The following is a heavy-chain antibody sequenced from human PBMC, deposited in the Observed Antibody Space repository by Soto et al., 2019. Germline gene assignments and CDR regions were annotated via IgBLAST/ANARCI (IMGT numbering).Heavy chain of an antibody. V-gene: IGHV3-23*01. D-gene: IGHD1-1*01. Sequence: PEGSLQLSCVASGFPFSNNTMRWVRQAPGKGLEWVSGISVRGGSTYYADSVKGRFTISRDNSKNTLYLQMNSLRAEDTAVYYCAKARLATSLDYDGMDDGGQGTAVPVSS. CDR2: ISVRGGST. CDR3: AKARLATSLDYDGMDD. CDR1: GFPFSNNT. J-gene: IGHJ6*02.